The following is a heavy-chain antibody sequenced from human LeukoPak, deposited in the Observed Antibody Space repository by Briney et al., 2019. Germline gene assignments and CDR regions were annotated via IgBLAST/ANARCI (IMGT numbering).Heavy chain of an antibody. V-gene: IGHV1-2*02. CDR1: GYTFTDYY. CDR2: INPDDGDT. CDR3: ARANFLYCSSSTCLFDY. J-gene: IGHJ4*02. Sequence: ASVKVSCKASGYTFTDYYMHWVRQAPGQGFEWMGWINPDDGDTNYAQKFQGRVTMTRDTSISTAHMEVSRLRSDDTAVYYCARANFLYCSSSTCLFDYWGQGTLVTVPS. D-gene: IGHD2-2*01.